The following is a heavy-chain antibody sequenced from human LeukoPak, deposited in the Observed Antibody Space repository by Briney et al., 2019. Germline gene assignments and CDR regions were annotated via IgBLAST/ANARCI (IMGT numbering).Heavy chain of an antibody. V-gene: IGHV1-46*01. CDR1: GFTFTSYY. J-gene: IGHJ5*02. CDR2: INPSGGSGST. D-gene: IGHD5-12*01. Sequence: ASVKVSCKASGFTFTSYYMHWVRQAPGQGLEWMGIINPSGGSGSTSYAQKFQGRVTMTRDTSTSIVYMELSSLRSEDTAVYFCARYKSGNDCFDPWGQGTLVTVSS. CDR3: ARYKSGNDCFDP.